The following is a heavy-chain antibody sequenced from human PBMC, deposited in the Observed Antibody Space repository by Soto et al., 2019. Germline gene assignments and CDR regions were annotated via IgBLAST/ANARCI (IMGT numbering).Heavy chain of an antibody. CDR1: GYTFTGYY. V-gene: IGHV1-2*02. CDR2: INPNSGGT. J-gene: IGHJ6*02. Sequence: ASVKVSCKASGYTFTGYYMHWVRQAPGQGLEWMGWINPNSGGTNCAQKFQGRVTMTRDTSISTAYMELSRLRSDDTAVYYCASDSSGWYSDYYGMDVWGQGTTVTVSS. D-gene: IGHD6-19*01. CDR3: ASDSSGWYSDYYGMDV.